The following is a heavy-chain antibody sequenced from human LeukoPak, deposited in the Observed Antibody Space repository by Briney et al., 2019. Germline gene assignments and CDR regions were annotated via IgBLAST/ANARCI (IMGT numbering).Heavy chain of an antibody. D-gene: IGHD3-16*01. J-gene: IGHJ6*02. CDR2: ISSSSSYI. CDR1: GFTFSSYS. V-gene: IGHV3-21*01. CDR3: TRDWGYYYYYGMDV. Sequence: GGSLRLSCAASGFTFSSYSMNWVRQAPGKGLEWVSSISSSSSYIYYADSVKGRFTISRDNAKNSLYLQMNSLRAEDTAVYYCTRDWGYYYYYGMDVWGQGTTVTVSS.